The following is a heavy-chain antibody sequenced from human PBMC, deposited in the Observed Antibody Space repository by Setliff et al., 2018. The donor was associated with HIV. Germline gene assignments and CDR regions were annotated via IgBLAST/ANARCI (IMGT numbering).Heavy chain of an antibody. CDR2: IKQDGSEK. V-gene: IGHV3-7*01. D-gene: IGHD6-19*01. CDR1: GGSISSSSYY. Sequence: ETLSLTCTVSGGSISSSSYYWGWVRQAPGKGLEWVANIKQDGSEKYYVDSVKGRFIISRDNAKNSLYLQMNSLRAEDTAVYYCARAVHSGWYYFDYWGQGTLVTVSS. J-gene: IGHJ4*02. CDR3: ARAVHSGWYYFDY.